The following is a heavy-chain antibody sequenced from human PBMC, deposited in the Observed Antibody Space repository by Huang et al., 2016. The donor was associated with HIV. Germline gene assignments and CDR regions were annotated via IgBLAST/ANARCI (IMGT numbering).Heavy chain of an antibody. J-gene: IGHJ3*01. D-gene: IGHD1-26*01. CDR3: ARHWRVGTIIDPGGAFDV. V-gene: IGHV1-69*13. CDR2: SIPIFATT. CDR1: GDTFSSYA. Sequence: QVHLVQSGAEVKKPGSSVKVSCKASGDTFSSYAISWVRQAPGQGLEWMGGSIPIFATTMYAQKFQGRVTVTADESTNTVYMELRSLRSDDTAVYYCARHWRVGTIIDPGGAFDVWGQGTMVTVSS.